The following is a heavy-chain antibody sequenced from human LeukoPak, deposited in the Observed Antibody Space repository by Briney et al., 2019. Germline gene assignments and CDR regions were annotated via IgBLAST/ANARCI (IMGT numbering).Heavy chain of an antibody. D-gene: IGHD1-26*01. V-gene: IGHV4-59*01. J-gene: IGHJ6*02. CDR1: GGSISSYY. CDR3: ARDQRYSGTYYYYAMDV. CDR2: IYYSGST. Sequence: SGTLSLTCTVSGGSISSYYWSWIRQPPGKGLEWIGYIYYSGSTDYNPSLKSRVTISVDTSKNQFSLKLSSVTAADTAVYYCARDQRYSGTYYYYAMDVWGQGTTVTVSS.